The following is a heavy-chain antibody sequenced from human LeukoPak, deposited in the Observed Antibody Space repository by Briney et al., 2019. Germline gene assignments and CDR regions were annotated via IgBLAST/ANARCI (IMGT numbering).Heavy chain of an antibody. J-gene: IGHJ3*02. CDR3: ARRTSGAFAI. V-gene: IGHV3-48*02. Sequence: GGSLRLSCAASGFTFSSYNMIWVRQAPGKGLEWVSYISSSSSGIYYADSVKGRFTISRDNAKNSLYLQMNGLGDEDTAVYYCARRTSGAFAIWGQGTKVTVSS. CDR2: ISSSSSGI. CDR1: GFTFSSYN.